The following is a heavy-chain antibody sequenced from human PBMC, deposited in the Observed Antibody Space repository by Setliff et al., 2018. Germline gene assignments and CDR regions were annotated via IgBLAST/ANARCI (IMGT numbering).Heavy chain of an antibody. CDR3: ARLALTGYDTSGYYYALDYYYYMDV. V-gene: IGHV3-48*01. J-gene: IGHJ6*03. CDR1: GFTFSNYG. CDR2: ISTSSTII. Sequence: PGGSLRLSCVTSGFTFSNYGMTWVRRAPGKGLEWISYISTSSTIIYYADSVKGRFTISRDNANHPLHLQMNSLRAEDTAVYFCARLALTGYDTSGYYYALDYYYYMDVWGKGTTVTVSS. D-gene: IGHD3-22*01.